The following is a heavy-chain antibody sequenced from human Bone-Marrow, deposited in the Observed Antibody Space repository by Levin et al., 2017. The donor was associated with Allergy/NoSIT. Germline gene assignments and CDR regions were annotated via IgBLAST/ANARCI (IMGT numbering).Heavy chain of an antibody. D-gene: IGHD2-2*01. V-gene: IGHV3-74*01. Sequence: GGSLRLSCAASGFTFSSYWMHWVRQAPWKGLVWVSRINSDGSSTSYADSVKGRFTISRDNAKNTLYLQMNSLRAEDTAVYYCARETVELGYCSSTSCQNAFDSWGQGTMVTVSS. CDR2: INSDGSST. CDR1: GFTFSSYW. J-gene: IGHJ3*02. CDR3: ARETVELGYCSSTSCQNAFDS.